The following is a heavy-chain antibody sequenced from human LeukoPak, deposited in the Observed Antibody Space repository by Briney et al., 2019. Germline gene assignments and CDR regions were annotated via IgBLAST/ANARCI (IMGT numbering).Heavy chain of an antibody. CDR3: TRESSSHSGWNPFFDY. J-gene: IGHJ4*02. CDR1: GYTFTRYA. CDR2: ISTYNGDT. Sequence: ASVKVSCKASGYTFTRYAITWVRQAPGQGLEWMGWISTYNGDTKYAQNLQGRVTLTTDTSTATAYMELRSLRSDDTAVYYCTRESSSHSGWNPFFDYWGQGTLVTVSS. D-gene: IGHD6-19*01. V-gene: IGHV1-18*01.